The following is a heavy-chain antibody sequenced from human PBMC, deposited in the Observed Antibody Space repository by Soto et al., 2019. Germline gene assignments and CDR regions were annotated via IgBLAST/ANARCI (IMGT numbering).Heavy chain of an antibody. J-gene: IGHJ2*01. CDR1: GFTFSSYG. D-gene: IGHD6-13*01. CDR3: AKWGIAALYWYFDL. Sequence: PGGSLRLSCAASGFTFSSYGMHWVRHAPGKGLEWVAVISYDGSNKYYADSVKGRFTISRDNSKNTLYLQMNSLRAEDTAVYYCAKWGIAALYWYFDLWGRGTLVTVSS. V-gene: IGHV3-30*18. CDR2: ISYDGSNK.